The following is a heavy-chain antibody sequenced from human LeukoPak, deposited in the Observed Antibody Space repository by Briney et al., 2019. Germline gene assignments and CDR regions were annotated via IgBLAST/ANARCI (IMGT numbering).Heavy chain of an antibody. J-gene: IGHJ4*02. Sequence: PGGSLRLSCAASGFTFDDYAMHWVRQAPGEGLEWVSGISWNSGSIGYADSVKGRFTISRDNSKNTLYLQMNSLRVEDTAVYYCARDRAYSTSSLSNWGQGTLVTVSS. CDR1: GFTFDDYA. CDR2: ISWNSGSI. D-gene: IGHD6-6*01. V-gene: IGHV3-9*01. CDR3: ARDRAYSTSSLSN.